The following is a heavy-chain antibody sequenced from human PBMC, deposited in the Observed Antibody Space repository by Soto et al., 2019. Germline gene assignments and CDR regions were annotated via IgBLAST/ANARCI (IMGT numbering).Heavy chain of an antibody. V-gene: IGHV3-21*01. CDR3: ARSFHYDSSGYYDY. CDR2: ISSSSGYI. D-gene: IGHD3-22*01. Sequence: GGSLRLSCVVSGFTFSSYTMNWVRQAPGKGLEWVSLISSSSGYIYYADSVKGRFTISRDNAKNSVYLHMNSLRGDDSALYFCARSFHYDSSGYYDYWGRGTLVTVSS. CDR1: GFTFSSYT. J-gene: IGHJ4*02.